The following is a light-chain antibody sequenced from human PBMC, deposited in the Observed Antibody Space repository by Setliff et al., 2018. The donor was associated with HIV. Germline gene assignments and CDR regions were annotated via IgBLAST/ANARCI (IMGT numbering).Light chain of an antibody. V-gene: IGLV1-47*01. CDR1: SANIGSNY. Sequence: SANIGSNYVYWYQQLPGTAPKLLIYRNNQRPSGVPDRFSGSKSGTSASLAISGLRSEDEADYYCAAWDDSLSAYYVFGTGTKVTVL. CDR2: RNN. J-gene: IGLJ1*01. CDR3: AAWDDSLSAYYV.